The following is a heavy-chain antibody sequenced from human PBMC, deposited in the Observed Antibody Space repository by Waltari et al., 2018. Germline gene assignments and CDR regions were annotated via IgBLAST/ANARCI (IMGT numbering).Heavy chain of an antibody. CDR1: GYSINNGYY. V-gene: IGHV4-38-2*02. CDR2: IYHSGGT. D-gene: IGHD5-12*01. J-gene: IGHJ5*02. CDR3: ARLDRYSDYNWFDP. Sequence: QVQLQESGPGLVKPSETLSLTCTVSGYSINNGYYWGWIRQPPGKGLEWIGTIYHSGGTKYNPSLKSRVTISVDTSKNQFPLKLTSVTAADAAVYYCARLDRYSDYNWFDPWGQGTLVTVSS.